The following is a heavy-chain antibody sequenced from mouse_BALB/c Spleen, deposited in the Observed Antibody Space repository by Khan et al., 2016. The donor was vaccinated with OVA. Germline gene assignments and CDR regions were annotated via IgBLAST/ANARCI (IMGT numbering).Heavy chain of an antibody. J-gene: IGHJ4*01. D-gene: IGHD1-1*02. CDR3: ARGGWSYSRDY. V-gene: IGHV14-3*02. Sequence: EVQLQQSGAELVKPGASVKLSCTASGFNIKDTYVHWVNQRPEQGLEWIGRIDPANGNTKYDPKFQGKATITADTSSNTAYLHLSSLTSEDTAVYYCARGGWSYSRDYWGQGTSVTVSS. CDR2: IDPANGNT. CDR1: GFNIKDTY.